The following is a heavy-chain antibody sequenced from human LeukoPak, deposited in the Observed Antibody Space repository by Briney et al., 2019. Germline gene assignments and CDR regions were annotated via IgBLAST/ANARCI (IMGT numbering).Heavy chain of an antibody. D-gene: IGHD3-10*01. CDR3: AKDRDGSGVDAFDI. J-gene: IGHJ3*02. V-gene: IGHV3-43*02. Sequence: GGSLRLSCAASGFTFDDYAMHWVRQAPGKGLEWVSLISGDGGSTYYADSVKGRFTIPRDNSKNSLYLQMNSPRTEDTALYYCAKDRDGSGVDAFDIWGQGTMVTVSS. CDR2: ISGDGGST. CDR1: GFTFDDYA.